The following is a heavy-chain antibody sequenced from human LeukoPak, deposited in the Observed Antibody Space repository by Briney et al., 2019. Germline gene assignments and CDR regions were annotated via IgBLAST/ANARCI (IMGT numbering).Heavy chain of an antibody. V-gene: IGHV3-48*01. CDR2: ISSSSSTI. J-gene: IGHJ6*02. Sequence: GGSLRLSCAASGFTFSSYSMTWVRQAPGKGLEWVSYISSSSSTIYYADSVKGRFTISRDNAKNSLYLQMNSLRAEDTAVYYCARDFPTYYYYYGMDVWGQGTTVTVSS. CDR1: GFTFSSYS. CDR3: ARDFPTYYYYYGMDV.